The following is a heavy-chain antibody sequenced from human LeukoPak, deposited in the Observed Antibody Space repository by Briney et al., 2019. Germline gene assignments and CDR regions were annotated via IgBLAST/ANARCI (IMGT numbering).Heavy chain of an antibody. V-gene: IGHV4-4*07. Sequence: PSETLSLTCTVSGCSISSYYWSWIRQHPGKGLEWIGRIYTSGSTNYNPSLESGIIMYVDTSKNQFSLKLSSVTAADTAVYYCARYDIAAAGPYFDYWGQGTLVTVSS. CDR2: IYTSGST. J-gene: IGHJ4*02. D-gene: IGHD6-13*01. CDR3: ARYDIAAAGPYFDY. CDR1: GCSISSYY.